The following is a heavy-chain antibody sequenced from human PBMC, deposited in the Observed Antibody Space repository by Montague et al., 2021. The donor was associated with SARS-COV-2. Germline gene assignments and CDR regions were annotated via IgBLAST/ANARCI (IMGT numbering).Heavy chain of an antibody. CDR2: INHSGST. CDR1: GGSFSGYY. J-gene: IGHJ6*02. V-gene: IGHV4-34*01. Sequence: SETLSLTCAVYGGSFSGYYWSWIRQPPGKGLEWIGEINHSGSTNYNPSLKSRVTISVDTSKNQFSLKLSSVTAADTAVYYCARGDVRFGGFIYYYYGMDVWGQGTTVTVSS. CDR3: ARGDVRFGGFIYYYYGMDV. D-gene: IGHD3-10*01.